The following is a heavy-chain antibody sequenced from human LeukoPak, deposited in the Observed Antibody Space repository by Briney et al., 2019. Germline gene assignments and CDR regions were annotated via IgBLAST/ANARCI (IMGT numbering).Heavy chain of an antibody. D-gene: IGHD3-16*02. CDR3: AREDVYGSYQDY. CDR1: GFTFSSYG. Sequence: PGGSLRLFCAASGFTFSSYGMHWVRQAPGKGLEWVAVIGYDGSNKYYADSVKGRFTISRDNSKNTLYLQMNSLRAEDTAVYYCAREDVYGSYQDYWGQGTLVTVSS. V-gene: IGHV3-33*01. CDR2: IGYDGSNK. J-gene: IGHJ4*02.